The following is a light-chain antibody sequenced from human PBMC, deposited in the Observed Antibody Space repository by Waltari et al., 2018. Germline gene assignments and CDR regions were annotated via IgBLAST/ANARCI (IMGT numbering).Light chain of an antibody. CDR2: AVT. CDR3: GSYAGSKILL. J-gene: IGLJ3*02. V-gene: IGLV2-8*01. Sequence: QSALTQPPSASGSPGQSVTLSCTGTSRDVGSYDYVSWYQQRPGKAPKLIIDAVTERPSGVPDRFSGSKSGNTASLTVFGLQTEDEGTYYCGSYAGSKILLFGGGTELTVL. CDR1: SRDVGSYDY.